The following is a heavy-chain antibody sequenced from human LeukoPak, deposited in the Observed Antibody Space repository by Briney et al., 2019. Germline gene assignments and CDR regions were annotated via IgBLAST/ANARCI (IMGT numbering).Heavy chain of an antibody. CDR3: VRSGGGNWFDA. Sequence: PGGSLRLSCAASGFTLSSYSMNWVRQAPGKGLEWVSSISSSSNIIVDADSVKGRFAISRDNAKNSVYLQMNSLRAEDTAVYYCVRSGGGNWFDAWGQGNLVTVSS. D-gene: IGHD3-16*01. J-gene: IGHJ5*02. CDR2: ISSSSNII. CDR1: GFTLSSYS. V-gene: IGHV3-21*01.